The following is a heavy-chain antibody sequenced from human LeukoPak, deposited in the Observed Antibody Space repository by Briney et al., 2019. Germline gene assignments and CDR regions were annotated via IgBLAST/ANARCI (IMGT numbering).Heavy chain of an antibody. J-gene: IGHJ4*02. CDR1: GFTFSSYE. CDR2: ISWNSGSI. D-gene: IGHD3-22*01. CDR3: AKDEGKWLEYYFDY. Sequence: GGSLRLSCAASGFTFSSYEMNWVRQAPGKGLEWVSGISWNSGSIGYADSVKGRFTISRDNAKNSLYLQMNSLRAEDTALYYCAKDEGKWLEYYFDYWGQGTLVTVSS. V-gene: IGHV3-9*01.